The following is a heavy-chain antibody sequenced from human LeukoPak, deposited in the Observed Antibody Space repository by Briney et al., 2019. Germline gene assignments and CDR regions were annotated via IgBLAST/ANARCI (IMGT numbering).Heavy chain of an antibody. D-gene: IGHD6-19*01. Sequence: ASVKVSCKASGYTFTSYDINWVRQATGQGLEWMGWMNPNSGNTGYAQKFRGRVTMTRNTSISTAYMELSSLRSEDTAVYYCARSTSSGWDEVDYWGQGTLVTVSS. CDR2: MNPNSGNT. CDR1: GYTFTSYD. V-gene: IGHV1-8*01. CDR3: ARSTSSGWDEVDY. J-gene: IGHJ4*02.